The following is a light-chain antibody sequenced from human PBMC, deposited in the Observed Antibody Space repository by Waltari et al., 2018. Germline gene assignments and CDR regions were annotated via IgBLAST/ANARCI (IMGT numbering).Light chain of an antibody. CDR1: QSVLQSSNNKNY. V-gene: IGKV4-1*01. J-gene: IGKJ1*01. CDR2: WAS. Sequence: DIVMTQSPDSLAVSLGERATFNCKSSQSVLQSSNNKNYLAWYQQKPGQSPKLLIRWASTRESGVPDRFSGSGSGTDFTLTISSLQAEDVAVYYCQQHYSPPQTFGQGTKVEIK. CDR3: QQHYSPPQT.